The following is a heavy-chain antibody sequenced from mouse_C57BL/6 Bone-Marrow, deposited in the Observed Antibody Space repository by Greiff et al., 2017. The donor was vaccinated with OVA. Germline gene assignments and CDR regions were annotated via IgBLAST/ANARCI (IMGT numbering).Heavy chain of an antibody. CDR2: IYPGDGDT. V-gene: IGHV1-80*01. D-gene: IGHD1-1*01. J-gene: IGHJ3*01. CDR3: ARPTVVATPFAY. Sequence: VQLQQSGAELVKPGASVKISCKASGYAFSSYWMNWVKQRPGKGLEWIGQIYPGDGDTNYNGKFKGKATLTADKSSSTAYMQLSSLTSEDSAVYFCARPTVVATPFAYWGQGTLVTVSA. CDR1: GYAFSSYW.